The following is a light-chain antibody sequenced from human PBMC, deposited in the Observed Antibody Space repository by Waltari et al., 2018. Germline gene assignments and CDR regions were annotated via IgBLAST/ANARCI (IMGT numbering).Light chain of an antibody. Sequence: DVVMTQSPLSLPVALGQPASISCKSSQGLVSSGGNTILNWFQQRPGQSPRRLIYRVSNRDSGVPDRFSGSGSGTDFTLKISRVEAEDVGIYYCMQGTHWPWTFGQGTKVE. CDR1: QGLVSSGGNTI. CDR2: RVS. J-gene: IGKJ1*01. V-gene: IGKV2-30*01. CDR3: MQGTHWPWT.